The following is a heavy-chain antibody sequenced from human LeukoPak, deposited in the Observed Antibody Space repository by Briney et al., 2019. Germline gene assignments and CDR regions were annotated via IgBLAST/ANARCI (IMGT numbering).Heavy chain of an antibody. CDR1: GFTFSSYA. J-gene: IGHJ4*02. CDR3: AKDRKWPGRTDYFDY. CDR2: ISGSGGST. V-gene: IGHV3-23*01. Sequence: GGSLRLSCAASGFTFSSYAMSWVGQAPGKGLEWVSAISGSGGSTYYADSVKGRFTISRDNSKNTLYLQMNSLRAEDTAVYYCAKDRKWPGRTDYFDYWGQGTLVTVSS. D-gene: IGHD1-1*01.